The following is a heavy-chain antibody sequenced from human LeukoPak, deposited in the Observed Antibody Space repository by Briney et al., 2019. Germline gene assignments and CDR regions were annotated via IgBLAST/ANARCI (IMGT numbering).Heavy chain of an antibody. CDR3: ARELYITGEQPPDY. CDR2: IKSDGSDT. D-gene: IGHD7-27*01. CDR1: GFTFSSYW. J-gene: IGHJ4*02. Sequence: GGSLRLSCAASGFTFSSYWMHWVRQAPGKGLVWVSRIKSDGSDTTYADSVKGRFTISRDNAKNTLDLQMNSLRAEDTAVYYCARELYITGEQPPDYWGQGTLVTVSS. V-gene: IGHV3-74*01.